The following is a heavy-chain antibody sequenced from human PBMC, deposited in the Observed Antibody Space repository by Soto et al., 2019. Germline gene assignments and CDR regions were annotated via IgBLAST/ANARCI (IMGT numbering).Heavy chain of an antibody. J-gene: IGHJ4*02. D-gene: IGHD4-17*01. V-gene: IGHV4-59*01. CDR3: ATIEPTKVRLDY. CDR2: IYYSGST. Sequence: PSETLSLTCTVSGGSISSYYWSWIRQPPGKGLEWIGYIYYSGSTNYNPSLKSRVTISVDTSKNQFSLKLSSVTAADTAVYYCATIEPTKVRLDYWGQGTRVTVCS. CDR1: GGSISSYY.